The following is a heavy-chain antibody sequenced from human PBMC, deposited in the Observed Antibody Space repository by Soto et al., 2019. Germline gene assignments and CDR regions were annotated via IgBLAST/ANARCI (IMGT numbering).Heavy chain of an antibody. V-gene: IGHV4-39*01. Sequence: QLQLQESGPGLVKPSETLSLTCNVSGVSISDTSYYWGWIRQPPGKGLEWIGTVYFNGKTFYNPSLKSRLTISVDRSKNQISLRLTSVTAVDTAVYYCARQASYWGQGTLVAVSS. CDR2: VYFNGKT. CDR1: GVSISDTSYY. J-gene: IGHJ4*02. CDR3: ARQASY.